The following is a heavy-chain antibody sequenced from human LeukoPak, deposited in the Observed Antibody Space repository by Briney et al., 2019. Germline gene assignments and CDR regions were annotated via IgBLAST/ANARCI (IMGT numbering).Heavy chain of an antibody. CDR3: AKGSKAVLFTRDHYMDV. J-gene: IGHJ6*03. D-gene: IGHD6-19*01. Sequence: GGSLRLSCAASGFTFSSYAMHWVRQAPGKGLEWVAFIRYDGSNKYYADSVRGRFTIFRDNSKNTLYLQMNSLRAEDTAVYFCAKGSKAVLFTRDHYMDVWGKGTTVTIPS. CDR1: GFTFSSYA. CDR2: IRYDGSNK. V-gene: IGHV3-30*02.